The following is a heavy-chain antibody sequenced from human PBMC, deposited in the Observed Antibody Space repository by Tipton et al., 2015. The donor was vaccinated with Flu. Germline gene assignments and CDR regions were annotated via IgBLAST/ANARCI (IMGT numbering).Heavy chain of an antibody. CDR2: IYHSGST. CDR1: GGSISSGGYS. V-gene: IGHV4-30-2*01. CDR3: ARALWIEGYFDY. D-gene: IGHD3-3*01. Sequence: TLSLTCAVSGGSISSGGYSWSWIRQPPGKGLEWIGYIYHSGSTYYNPSLKSRVTISVDRSKNQFSLKLSSVTAADTAVYYCARALWIEGYFDYWGQGTLVTVFS. J-gene: IGHJ4*02.